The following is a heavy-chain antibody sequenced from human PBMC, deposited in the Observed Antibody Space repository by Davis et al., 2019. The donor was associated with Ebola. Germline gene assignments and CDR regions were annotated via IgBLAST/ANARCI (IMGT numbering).Heavy chain of an antibody. CDR3: ARRRSVLRYFDWLPKALDY. CDR1: GGSFSGYY. CDR2: INHSGGT. V-gene: IGHV4-34*01. D-gene: IGHD3-9*01. J-gene: IGHJ4*02. Sequence: MPSETLSLTCAVYGGSFSGYYWSWIRQPPGKGLEWIGEINHSGGTNYNPSLKSRVTISVDTSKNQFSLKLSSVTAADTAVYYCARRRSVLRYFDWLPKALDYWGQGTLVTVSS.